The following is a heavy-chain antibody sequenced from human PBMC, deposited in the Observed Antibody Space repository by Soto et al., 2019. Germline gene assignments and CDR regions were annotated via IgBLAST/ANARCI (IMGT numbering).Heavy chain of an antibody. Sequence: SETLSLTCAVSGYSISSGYYWGWIRQPPGKGLEWIGSIYHSGSTYYNPSLKSRVTISVDTSKNQFSLKLSSVTAADTAVYYCASRYGSGSLDYWGQGTLVT. CDR3: ASRYGSGSLDY. D-gene: IGHD3-10*01. J-gene: IGHJ4*02. V-gene: IGHV4-38-2*01. CDR1: GYSISSGYY. CDR2: IYHSGST.